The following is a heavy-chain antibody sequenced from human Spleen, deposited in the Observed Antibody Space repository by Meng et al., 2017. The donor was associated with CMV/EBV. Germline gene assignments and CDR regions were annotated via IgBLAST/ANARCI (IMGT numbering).Heavy chain of an antibody. J-gene: IGHJ4*02. CDR3: ASDGTTLYDY. CDR1: GFTFDDYG. CDR2: MNWNGGST. V-gene: IGHV3-20*01. Sequence: GGSLRLSCEASGFTFDDYGMSWVRQAPGKGLEWVSGMNWNGGSTGYADSVKGRFTISRDNAKNSLYLQMNSLRAEDTALYHCASDGTTLYDYWGQGTLVTVSS. D-gene: IGHD1-7*01.